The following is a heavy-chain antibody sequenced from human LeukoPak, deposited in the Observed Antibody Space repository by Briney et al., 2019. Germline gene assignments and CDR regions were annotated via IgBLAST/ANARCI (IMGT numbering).Heavy chain of an antibody. CDR3: ATENGNVTMVTNFAY. V-gene: IGHV1-69*04. CDR1: GGTFSSSP. D-gene: IGHD4-17*01. Sequence: SVKVSCKASGGTFSSSPITWVRQAPGQGLEWMGRIIPMLAIANYAPKFQGRVTITADKSTTTAYMELNSLRSEDTAVYYCATENGNVTMVTNFAYWGQGTLVTVSS. J-gene: IGHJ4*02. CDR2: IIPMLAIA.